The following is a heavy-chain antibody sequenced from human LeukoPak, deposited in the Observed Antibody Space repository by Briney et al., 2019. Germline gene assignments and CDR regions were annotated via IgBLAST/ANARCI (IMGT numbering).Heavy chain of an antibody. CDR2: ISSSSSTI. Sequence: PGGSLRLSCAASGFTFSSYEMNWVRQAPGKGLEWVSYISSSSSTIYYADSVKGRFTISRDIAKNSLYLQMNSLRAEDTAVYYCARDRPQQWLVRGQRGYYYYMDVWGKGTTVTISS. J-gene: IGHJ6*03. CDR3: ARDRPQQWLVRGQRGYYYYMDV. CDR1: GFTFSSYE. V-gene: IGHV3-48*03. D-gene: IGHD6-19*01.